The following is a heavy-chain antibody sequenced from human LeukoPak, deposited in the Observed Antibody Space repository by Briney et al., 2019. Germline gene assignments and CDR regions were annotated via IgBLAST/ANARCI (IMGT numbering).Heavy chain of an antibody. D-gene: IGHD5-12*01. Sequence: GGSLRLPCVASGFTFSSFSMHWVRQAPGKGLEWVSAISGSGGSTYYADSVKGRFTISRDNSKNTLYLQMNSLRAEDTAVYYCAKSIVANQNFDYWGQGTLVTVSS. CDR1: GFTFSSFS. V-gene: IGHV3-23*01. J-gene: IGHJ4*02. CDR2: ISGSGGST. CDR3: AKSIVANQNFDY.